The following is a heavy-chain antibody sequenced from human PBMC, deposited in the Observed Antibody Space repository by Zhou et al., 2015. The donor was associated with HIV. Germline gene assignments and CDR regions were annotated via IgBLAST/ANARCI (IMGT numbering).Heavy chain of an antibody. Sequence: QVQLVQSGAEVKKPGSSVKVSCEASGGTFSNYAVSWVRQAPGQGLEWMGAIIPMFGTVRYAQKFQGRVTLTADRSTNTAYMEMRSLRSEDTAVYYCARTGGNYDFAFDVWGQGTRVIVSS. CDR3: ARTGGNYDFAFDV. D-gene: IGHD2-8*02. CDR1: GGTFSNYA. CDR2: IIPMFGTV. J-gene: IGHJ3*01. V-gene: IGHV1-69*06.